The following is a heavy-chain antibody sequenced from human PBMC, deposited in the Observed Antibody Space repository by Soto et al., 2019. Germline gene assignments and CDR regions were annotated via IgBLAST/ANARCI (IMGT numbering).Heavy chain of an antibody. CDR1: GFTFSAYY. D-gene: IGHD6-13*01. CDR2: ISSSGSPI. Sequence: GGSLRLSCAASGFTFSAYYMTWIRQAPGKGLEWVSYISSSGSPIYYADSVKGRFTISRDNAKNSLYLQMNSLRAEDTAVYYCARGGQQLHGMDVWGQGTTVTVSS. CDR3: ARGGQQLHGMDV. J-gene: IGHJ6*02. V-gene: IGHV3-11*01.